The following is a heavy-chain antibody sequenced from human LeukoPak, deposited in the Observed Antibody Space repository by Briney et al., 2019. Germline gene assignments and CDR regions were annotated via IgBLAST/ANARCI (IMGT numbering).Heavy chain of an antibody. D-gene: IGHD1-26*01. CDR1: GYTFTRYY. CDR2: INPSSGST. Sequence: ASVKVPCKASGYTFTRYYMHWVRQAPGQGLEWMGIINPSSGSTTYAQKFQGRVSMTRDMSTSTVYMEVSSLRSEDTAVYYCARELLSPAGYWGQGTLVTVSS. J-gene: IGHJ4*02. V-gene: IGHV1-46*01. CDR3: ARELLSPAGY.